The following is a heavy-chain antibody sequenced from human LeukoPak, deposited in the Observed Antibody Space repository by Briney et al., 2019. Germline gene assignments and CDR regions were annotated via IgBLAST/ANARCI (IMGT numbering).Heavy chain of an antibody. V-gene: IGHV4-34*01. D-gene: IGHD7-27*01. Sequence: PSETLSLTCTVSGDSISSYYWSWIRQPPGKGLEWIGEINRSGSPNYNPSLKSRVTISVDTSKNQLSLNLSSVTAADTAVYYCARVGTYWGQGTLVTVSS. J-gene: IGHJ4*02. CDR3: ARVGTY. CDR1: GDSISSYY. CDR2: INRSGSP.